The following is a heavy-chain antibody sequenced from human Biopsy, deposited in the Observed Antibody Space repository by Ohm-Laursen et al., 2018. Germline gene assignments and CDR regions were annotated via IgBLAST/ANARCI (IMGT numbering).Heavy chain of an antibody. Sequence: SQTLSLTCTVSGGSLTGDYWSWIRQSPGKGLEWIGSISDTGSTNYSPSLRGRVTISVDTSKKQFSLKLTSVIPADTAVFFCARLYRLDDYWNDDPPDAFDVWGQGTMVTVSS. CDR3: ARLYRLDDYWNDDPPDAFDV. V-gene: IGHV4-59*01. CDR2: ISDTGST. CDR1: GGSLTGDY. D-gene: IGHD3-3*01. J-gene: IGHJ3*01.